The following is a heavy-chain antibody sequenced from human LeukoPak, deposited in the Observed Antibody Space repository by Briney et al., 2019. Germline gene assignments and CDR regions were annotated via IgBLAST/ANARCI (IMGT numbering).Heavy chain of an antibody. Sequence: GGSLRLSCAASGFTFSSYSMNWVRQTPGQGLEWVSSITSGSSHIYYADSVKGRFTISRDNAKSSLYLQMNSLRAEDTAVYYCARDPYSGSYGADYYYYMDVWGEGTTVTVAS. V-gene: IGHV3-21*01. CDR1: GFTFSSYS. D-gene: IGHD1-26*01. CDR2: ITSGSSHI. J-gene: IGHJ6*03. CDR3: ARDPYSGSYGADYYYYMDV.